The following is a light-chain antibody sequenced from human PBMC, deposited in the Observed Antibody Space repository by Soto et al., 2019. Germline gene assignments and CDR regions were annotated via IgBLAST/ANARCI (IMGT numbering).Light chain of an antibody. V-gene: IGKV3-20*01. Sequence: EIVLTQSPGTLSLSPGERATLSCRVSQSVSSSSLAWYQQKPGQAPRLLIYGASSRATGISDRLSGSGSGTDFSLTISRLEPEDFAVYYCLQYDNSPLYTFGQGTKLEIK. CDR1: QSVSSSS. CDR3: LQYDNSPLYT. J-gene: IGKJ2*01. CDR2: GAS.